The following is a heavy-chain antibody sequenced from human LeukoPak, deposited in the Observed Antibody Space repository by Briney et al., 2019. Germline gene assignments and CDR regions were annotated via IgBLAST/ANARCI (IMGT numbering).Heavy chain of an antibody. CDR2: IKQDGSEK. J-gene: IGHJ6*03. D-gene: IGHD3-10*01. Sequence: GGSLRLSCAASGFTFSSYWMSWVRQAPGKGLEWVANIKQDGSEKYYVDSVKGRFTISRENAKNSLYLQMNSLRAEDTAVYYCARDYYGSGGYYPYYYYMDVWGKGTTVTVSS. V-gene: IGHV3-7*01. CDR3: ARDYYGSGGYYPYYYYMDV. CDR1: GFTFSSYW.